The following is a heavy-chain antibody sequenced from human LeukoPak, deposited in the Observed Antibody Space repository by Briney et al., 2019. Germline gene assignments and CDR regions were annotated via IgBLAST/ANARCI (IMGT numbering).Heavy chain of an antibody. V-gene: IGHV3-48*01. D-gene: IGHD4-17*01. CDR1: GFTVSNNY. CDR3: ARAKAWDYGTFFDV. CDR2: ISISSSSI. J-gene: IGHJ3*01. Sequence: PGGSLRLSCAASGFTVSNNYMSWVRQAPGKGLEWVSYISISSSSIYYADSVKGRFTISRDNAKISLYLHMNSLRAEDTAVYYCARAKAWDYGTFFDVWGQGTKVTVSS.